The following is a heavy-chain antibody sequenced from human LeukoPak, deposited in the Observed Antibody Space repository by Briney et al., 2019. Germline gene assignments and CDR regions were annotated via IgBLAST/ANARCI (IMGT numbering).Heavy chain of an antibody. J-gene: IGHJ4*02. V-gene: IGHV4-59*01. CDR2: IYYSGST. Sequence: SETLSLTCTVSGGSISSYYWSWIRQPPGKGLEWIGYIYYSGSTNYNPSLKSRVTISVDTSKNQFSLKLSSVTAADTAVYYCARESRDSGGYYCIDYWGQGTLVTVSS. CDR3: ARESRDSGGYYCIDY. D-gene: IGHD3-22*01. CDR1: GGSISSYY.